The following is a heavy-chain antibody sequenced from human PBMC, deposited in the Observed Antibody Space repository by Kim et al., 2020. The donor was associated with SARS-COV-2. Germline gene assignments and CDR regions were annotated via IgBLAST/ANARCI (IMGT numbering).Heavy chain of an antibody. Sequence: SVKVSCKASGGTFSSYAISWVRQAPGQGLEWMGRIIPILGIANYAQKFQGRVTITADKSTSTAYMELSSLRSEDTAVYYCARGEIPAARSGVDPIYYYYYYMDVWGKGTTVTVSS. CDR2: IIPILGIA. V-gene: IGHV1-69*04. D-gene: IGHD2-2*01. CDR1: GGTFSSYA. CDR3: ARGEIPAARSGVDPIYYYYYYMDV. J-gene: IGHJ6*03.